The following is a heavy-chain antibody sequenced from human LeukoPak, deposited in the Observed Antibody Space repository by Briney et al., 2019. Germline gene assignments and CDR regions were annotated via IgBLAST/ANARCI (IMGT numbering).Heavy chain of an antibody. CDR1: GGTFNNYG. Sequence: RASVKVSCKGSGGTFNNYGLNWVRQAPGQGLEWMGGIIPVYGTANYAQKFRDRVTITSDESTSTTYMELSSLRSEDTAVYYCARSGGLGAGNADAFDIWGQGTTVTVSS. CDR2: IIPVYGTA. CDR3: ARSGGLGAGNADAFDI. D-gene: IGHD1-26*01. J-gene: IGHJ3*02. V-gene: IGHV1-69*13.